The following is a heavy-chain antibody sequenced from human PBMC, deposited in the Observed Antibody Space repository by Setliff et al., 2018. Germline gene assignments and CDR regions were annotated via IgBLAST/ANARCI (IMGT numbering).Heavy chain of an antibody. D-gene: IGHD3-10*01. J-gene: IGHJ6*04. V-gene: IGHV1-2*02. CDR1: GYTFTGHY. CDR2: INPRTGVT. CDR3: ARGTDYHGSGSYWAKDV. Sequence: GASVKVSCKASGYTFTGHYIHWVRRAPGQGLEWMGWINPRTGVTNYAQKFKGRVTMTRDTSITTVYMDLSSLKSDDTAVYYCARGTDYHGSGSYWAKDVWGKGTTVTVSS.